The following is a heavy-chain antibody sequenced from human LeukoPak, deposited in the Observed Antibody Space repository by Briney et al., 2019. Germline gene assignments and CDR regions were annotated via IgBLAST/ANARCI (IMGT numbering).Heavy chain of an antibody. CDR3: ARSGYSGHDFNY. D-gene: IGHD5-12*01. CDR2: IYYSGST. V-gene: IGHV4-39*07. Sequence: PSETLSLTCNVSGGSISSSSYYWGWIRQPPGKGLEWIGSIYYSGSTYYNPSLKSRVTISVDTSKNQFSLNLNSVTAADTAVYHCARSGYSGHDFNYWGQGTLVTVSS. CDR1: GGSISSSSYY. J-gene: IGHJ4*02.